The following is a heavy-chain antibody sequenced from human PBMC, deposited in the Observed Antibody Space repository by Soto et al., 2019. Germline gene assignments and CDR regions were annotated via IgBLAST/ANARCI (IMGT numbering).Heavy chain of an antibody. CDR2: INPGGST. Sequence: SETLSPTCAVYGGSPSGYYLTWIRQPPGEGLEWIGEINPGGSTNYNPSLKSRVTISVDTSKNQFSLKLSSVTAADTAVYYCARDSANRLRGMDVWGQGTTVTGSS. J-gene: IGHJ6*02. CDR3: ARDSANRLRGMDV. V-gene: IGHV4-34*01. CDR1: GGSPSGYY. D-gene: IGHD5-18*01.